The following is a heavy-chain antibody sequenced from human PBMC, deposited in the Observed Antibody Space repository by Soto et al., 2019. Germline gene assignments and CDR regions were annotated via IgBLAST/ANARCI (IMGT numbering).Heavy chain of an antibody. CDR2: IYYSGST. CDR3: PSHRGQLDRHRRAGYGMDV. V-gene: IGHV4-39*01. D-gene: IGHD1-1*01. J-gene: IGHJ6*01. Sequence: SETLPLTCTVSGGSISSSSYYWGWIRQPPGKGLEWIGSIYYSGSTYYTPSLKSRVTISVDTSKNQFSLKLSSVTAADTAVYYCPSHRGQLDRHRRAGYGMDVWGQGTTVTVSS. CDR1: GGSISSSSYY.